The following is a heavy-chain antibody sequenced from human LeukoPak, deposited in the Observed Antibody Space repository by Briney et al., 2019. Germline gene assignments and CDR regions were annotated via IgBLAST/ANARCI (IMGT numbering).Heavy chain of an antibody. CDR2: IWSDGSDK. J-gene: IGHJ1*01. CDR1: GFTFSHYG. D-gene: IGHD4-11*01. CDR3: AKDAQRGFDYSNSLQN. Sequence: PEGSLRLSCAASGFTFSHYGMHWVRQTPGAGLEWVAGIWSDGSDKYYAKSVKGRFTISRDNSKNTLFLQMSSLRAEDTAVYYCAKDAQRGFDYSNSLQNWGQGILVTVSS. V-gene: IGHV3-33*06.